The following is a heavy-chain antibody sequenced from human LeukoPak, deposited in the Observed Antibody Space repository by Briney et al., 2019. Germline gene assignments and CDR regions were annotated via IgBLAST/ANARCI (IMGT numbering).Heavy chain of an antibody. D-gene: IGHD3-9*01. Sequence: ASVKVSCKASGYTSTGYYMHWVRQAPGQGLEWMGWINPNSGGTNYAQKFQGRVTMTRDTSISTAYMELSRLRSDDTAVYYCARAGAYYDILTGYLDPYYFDYWGQGTLVTVSS. V-gene: IGHV1-2*02. J-gene: IGHJ4*02. CDR1: GYTSTGYY. CDR2: INPNSGGT. CDR3: ARAGAYYDILTGYLDPYYFDY.